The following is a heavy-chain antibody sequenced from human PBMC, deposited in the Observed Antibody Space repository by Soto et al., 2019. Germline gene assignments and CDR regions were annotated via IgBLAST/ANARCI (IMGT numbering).Heavy chain of an antibody. CDR1: GASISNYY. CDR3: AREAGVRYPFDP. J-gene: IGHJ5*02. Sequence: SETLSLTCTVSGASISNYYLSWIQQPPGKGLEWIGYIYYSGNTDYNPSLKSRVTISVDTSKNQFSLKLSSVTAADTAMYYCAREAGVRYPFDPWGQGTLVTVSS. V-gene: IGHV4-59*01. CDR2: IYYSGNT. D-gene: IGHD3-9*01.